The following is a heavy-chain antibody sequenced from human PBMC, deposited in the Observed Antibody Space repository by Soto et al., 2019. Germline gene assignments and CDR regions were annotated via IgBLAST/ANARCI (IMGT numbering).Heavy chain of an antibody. CDR3: ARVASRDGYKRTLDY. CDR1: GGTFSSYA. Sequence: AASVKVSCKASGGTFSSYAISWVRQAPGQGLEWMGGIIPIFGTANYAQKFQGRVTITADESTSTAYMELSSLRSEDTAVYYCARVASRDGYKRTLDYWGQGTLVTVSS. D-gene: IGHD5-12*01. CDR2: IIPIFGTA. J-gene: IGHJ4*02. V-gene: IGHV1-69*13.